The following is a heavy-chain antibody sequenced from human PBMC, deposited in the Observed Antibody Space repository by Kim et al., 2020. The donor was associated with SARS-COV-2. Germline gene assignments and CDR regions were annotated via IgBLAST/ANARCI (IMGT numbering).Heavy chain of an antibody. CDR3: ARGGGYSSSWYDRFDY. Sequence: GGSLRLSCAASGFTFSSYSMNWVRQAPGKGLEWVSSISSSSSSYIYYADSVKGRFTISRDNAKNSLYLQMNSLRAEDTAVYYCARGGGYSSSWYDRFDYWGQGTLVTVSS. J-gene: IGHJ4*02. V-gene: IGHV3-21*01. CDR2: ISSSSSSYI. D-gene: IGHD6-13*01. CDR1: GFTFSSYS.